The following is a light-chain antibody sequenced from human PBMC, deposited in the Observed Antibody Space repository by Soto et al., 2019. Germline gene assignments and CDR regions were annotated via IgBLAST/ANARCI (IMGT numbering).Light chain of an antibody. CDR2: GDT. Sequence: QSVLTQPPSVSGAPGQRVTISCTGSSSNIGAGYYVHWYQQLPGTAPKLLIYGDTKRPSGVPDRFSGSKSGTSASLAFTGLQAEDEADYYCQSYDSSLSGSLFGGGTKLTVL. J-gene: IGLJ2*01. CDR3: QSYDSSLSGSL. V-gene: IGLV1-40*01. CDR1: SSNIGAGYY.